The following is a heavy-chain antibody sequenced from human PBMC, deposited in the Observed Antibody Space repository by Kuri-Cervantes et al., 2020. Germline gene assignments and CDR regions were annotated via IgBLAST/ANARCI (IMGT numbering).Heavy chain of an antibody. Sequence: ASVKVSCKASGYTFTTYGINWVRQAPGQGLEWMGWINPYNGNTKNAQILQGRVTMTTDPSTSSAYMELRSLRSDDTAVYYCARGKSTVTYIDYWGQGTLVTVSS. CDR1: GYTFTTYG. CDR3: ARGKSTVTYIDY. CDR2: INPYNGNT. D-gene: IGHD4-17*01. V-gene: IGHV1-18*01. J-gene: IGHJ4*02.